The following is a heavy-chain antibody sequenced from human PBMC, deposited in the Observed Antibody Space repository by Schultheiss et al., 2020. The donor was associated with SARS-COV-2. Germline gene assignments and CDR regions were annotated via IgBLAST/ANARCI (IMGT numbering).Heavy chain of an antibody. CDR3: VRDYDYGLH. Sequence: GGSLRLSCAASGFTFDDYAMHWVRQAPGKGLEWVSSISWNGGSLAYAESVKGRLTISRDNAKNSLYLQMNSLRAEDTGIYYCVRDYDYGLHWGQGTLVTVSS. CDR2: ISWNGGSL. CDR1: GFTFDDYA. V-gene: IGHV3-9*01. D-gene: IGHD4-17*01. J-gene: IGHJ4*02.